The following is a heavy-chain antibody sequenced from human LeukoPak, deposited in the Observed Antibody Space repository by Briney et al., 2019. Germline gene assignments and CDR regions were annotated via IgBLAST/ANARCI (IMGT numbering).Heavy chain of an antibody. D-gene: IGHD1-26*01. Sequence: ASVKVSCKASGYTFTGYYMHWVRQAPGQGLEWMGWINPNSGGTNYAQKFQGRVTMTRDTSISTAYMELRSLRSDDTAVYYCRVYSGSYLKADYWGQGTLVTVSS. CDR2: INPNSGGT. CDR3: RVYSGSYLKADY. J-gene: IGHJ4*02. V-gene: IGHV1-2*02. CDR1: GYTFTGYY.